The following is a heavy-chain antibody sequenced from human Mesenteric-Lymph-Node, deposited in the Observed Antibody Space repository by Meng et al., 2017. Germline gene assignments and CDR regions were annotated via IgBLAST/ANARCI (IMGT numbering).Heavy chain of an antibody. Sequence: GESLKISCAASGFTFSNYKMLWVRQAPGKGLVWVSRINSEASTTTYADSVKGRITISRDNAKDTLYLQMNSLRAEDTAVYYCARAALPRGWLLSPKDAFDIWGQGTMVTVSS. J-gene: IGHJ3*02. CDR1: GFTFSNYK. V-gene: IGHV3-74*01. CDR2: INSEASTT. CDR3: ARAALPRGWLLSPKDAFDI. D-gene: IGHD3-3*01.